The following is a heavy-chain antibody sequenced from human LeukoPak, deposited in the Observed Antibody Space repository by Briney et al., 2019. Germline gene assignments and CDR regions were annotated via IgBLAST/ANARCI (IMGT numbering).Heavy chain of an antibody. Sequence: GGSLRLSCAASGFTFSGYWMSWVCQAPGKGLEWVANIKQDESEKYYVDSLKGRFTISRDNAKNSLYLQMNSLRAEDTAVYYCARDKIEAPTKLAYWARGILVTVSS. CDR3: ARDKIEAPTKLAY. J-gene: IGHJ4*02. CDR2: IKQDESEK. CDR1: GFTFSGYW. D-gene: IGHD1-1*01. V-gene: IGHV3-7*01.